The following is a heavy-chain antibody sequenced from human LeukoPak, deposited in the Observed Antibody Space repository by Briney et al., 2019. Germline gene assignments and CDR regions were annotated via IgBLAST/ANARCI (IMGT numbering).Heavy chain of an antibody. CDR1: GYSFTSYW. Sequence: GESLKISCKGSGYSFTSYWIGWVRQMPGKGLEWMGIIYPGDSDTRYSPSFQGQVTISADKSISTAYLQWSSLKASDTAMYYCARSKDYYDTTNYYYYYYMDVWGKGTTVTVSS. D-gene: IGHD3-22*01. CDR3: ARSKDYYDTTNYYYYYYMDV. V-gene: IGHV5-51*01. J-gene: IGHJ6*03. CDR2: IYPGDSDT.